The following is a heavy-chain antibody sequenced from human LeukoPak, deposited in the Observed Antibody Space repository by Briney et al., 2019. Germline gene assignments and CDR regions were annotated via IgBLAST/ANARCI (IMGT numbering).Heavy chain of an antibody. Sequence: ASVEVSCKASGYTFTDYYMYWVRQAPGQGLEWMGWINPKSGGTNYAQKFQGRVTMTRDTSISTAYMELSRLRSDDTAVYYCARAIAVNYGMDVWGQGTTVIVSS. J-gene: IGHJ6*02. CDR1: GYTFTDYY. CDR2: INPKSGGT. CDR3: ARAIAVNYGMDV. D-gene: IGHD6-19*01. V-gene: IGHV1-2*02.